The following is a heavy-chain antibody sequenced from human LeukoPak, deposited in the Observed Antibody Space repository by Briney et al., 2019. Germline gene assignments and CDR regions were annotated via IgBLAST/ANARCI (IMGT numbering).Heavy chain of an antibody. J-gene: IGHJ4*02. V-gene: IGHV1-69*05. D-gene: IGHD6-13*01. CDR1: AATFSSNA. CDR3: ASTPAPGSGYMGSFDY. Sequence: SVKVSCKAAAATFSSNAISWVRQAPGQGIEWMGGTIPIFGTANSAQKFQGRVTITTDESTSTAYMELSSLRSEDTAVYYCASTPAPGSGYMGSFDYWGQGTLSPSPQ. CDR2: TIPIFGTA.